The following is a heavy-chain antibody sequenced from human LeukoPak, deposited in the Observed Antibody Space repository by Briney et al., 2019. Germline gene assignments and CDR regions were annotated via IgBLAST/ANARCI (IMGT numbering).Heavy chain of an antibody. Sequence: GASLTLSCAASGFTFSTYAMNCVRQAPGKGLEWVSGISGSGDSTYYVMSVKGRFTISRDNSKNSLYLQMNSLRAEDTAVYYCAKGTGSSGWYLPDYWGQGTLVTVSS. CDR2: ISGSGDST. CDR3: AKGTGSSGWYLPDY. CDR1: GFTFSTYA. V-gene: IGHV3-23*01. D-gene: IGHD6-19*01. J-gene: IGHJ4*02.